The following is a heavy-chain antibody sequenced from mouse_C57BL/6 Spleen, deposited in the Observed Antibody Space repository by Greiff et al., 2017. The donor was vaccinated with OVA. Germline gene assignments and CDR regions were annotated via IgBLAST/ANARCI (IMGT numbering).Heavy chain of an antibody. Sequence: EVQLQQSGPELVKPGASVKISCKASGYTFTDYYMNWVKQSHGKSLEWIGDINPNNGGTSYNQKFKGKATLTVDKSSSTAYMELRSLTSEDSAVYYCARGVNYEGFAYWGQGTLVTVSA. D-gene: IGHD2-1*01. CDR2: INPNNGGT. V-gene: IGHV1-26*01. J-gene: IGHJ3*01. CDR3: ARGVNYEGFAY. CDR1: GYTFTDYY.